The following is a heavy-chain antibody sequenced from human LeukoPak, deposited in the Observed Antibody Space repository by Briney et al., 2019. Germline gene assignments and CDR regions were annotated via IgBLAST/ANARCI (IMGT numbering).Heavy chain of an antibody. CDR2: INPNSGGT. V-gene: IGHV1-2*02. J-gene: IGHJ4*02. CDR3: ARVSVPPARHFDY. CDR1: GYTFTGYY. Sequence: APVKVSCKASGYTFTGYYMHWVRQAPGQGLEWMGWINPNSGGTNYAQKFQGRVTMTRDTSISTAYMELSRLRSDDTAVYYCARVSVPPARHFDYWGQGTLVTVSS. D-gene: IGHD6-19*01.